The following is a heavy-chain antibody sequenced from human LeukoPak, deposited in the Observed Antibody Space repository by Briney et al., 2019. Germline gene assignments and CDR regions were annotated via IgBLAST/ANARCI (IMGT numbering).Heavy chain of an antibody. J-gene: IGHJ4*02. CDR3: ARGAHTATRHFDY. Sequence: GGSLRLSCEASGFTFSSYSMTWVRQAPGRGLEWLSIMSDSGAVTFYADSVKGRFTISRDNSKNTLYLQMNSLRAEDTAFYYCARGAHTATRHFDYWGQGTLVTVSS. CDR2: MSDSGAVT. V-gene: IGHV3-23*01. CDR1: GFTFSSYS. D-gene: IGHD4-17*01.